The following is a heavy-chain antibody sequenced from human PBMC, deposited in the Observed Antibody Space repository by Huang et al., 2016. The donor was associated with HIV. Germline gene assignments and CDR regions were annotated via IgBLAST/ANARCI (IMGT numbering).Heavy chain of an antibody. CDR2: ISNDGSNK. D-gene: IGHD1-1*01. CDR1: GFIFSSYG. V-gene: IGHV3-30*03. CDR3: ATSTTGHAFDI. Sequence: QVQLVESGGGVVQPGRSLRVSCAASGFIFSSYGMHWVRQAPGKGLEGVATISNDGSNKYYADSVKGRFTSSRDNPKNTLYLQMNTLRAEDTAVYYCATSTTGHAFDIWGQGTTVTVSS. J-gene: IGHJ3*02.